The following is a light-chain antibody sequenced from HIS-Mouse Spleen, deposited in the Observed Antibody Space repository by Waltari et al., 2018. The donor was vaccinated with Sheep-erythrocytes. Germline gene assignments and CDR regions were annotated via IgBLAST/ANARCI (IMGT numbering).Light chain of an antibody. V-gene: IGLV3-21*01. CDR1: NIGSKS. Sequence: SYVLTQPPSVSVAPGKTARITCGGNNIGSKSVHWYQQKPGQAPVLVVYDDSDRPSGMPERFAGSNAGNTATLTISRVEAGDEADYYCQAWDSSTAWVFGGGTKLTVL. CDR2: DDS. CDR3: QAWDSSTAWV. J-gene: IGLJ3*02.